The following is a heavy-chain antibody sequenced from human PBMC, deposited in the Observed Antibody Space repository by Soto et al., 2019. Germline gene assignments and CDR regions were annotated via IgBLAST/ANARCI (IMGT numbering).Heavy chain of an antibody. D-gene: IGHD1-20*01. V-gene: IGHV3-74*01. Sequence: CVWRRLSGGACRFTFTNLWMHWVRQVPGTGLVWVSRFDTSGTSTSYADSVKGRFTISRDNAKSTVTLQMNSLRAEDTGVYDGGRDSRYFDVWSQGFLVTVSS. CDR2: FDTSGTST. CDR3: GRDSRYFDV. CDR1: RFTFTNLW. J-gene: IGHJ4*02.